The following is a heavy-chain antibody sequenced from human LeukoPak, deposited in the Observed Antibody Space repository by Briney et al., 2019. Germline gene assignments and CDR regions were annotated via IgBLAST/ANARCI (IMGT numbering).Heavy chain of an antibody. Sequence: GGSLRLSCAASGFTFSTYGMHWVRQAPGKGLEWVALIWNDGSKEYYAGSVKGRFTISRDNSKNTLYLQMNSLRAEDTAVYYCAKAVGNPPYYFDYWGQGTLVTVSS. J-gene: IGHJ4*02. CDR1: GFTFSTYG. CDR3: AKAVGNPPYYFDY. V-gene: IGHV3-33*06. CDR2: IWNDGSKE.